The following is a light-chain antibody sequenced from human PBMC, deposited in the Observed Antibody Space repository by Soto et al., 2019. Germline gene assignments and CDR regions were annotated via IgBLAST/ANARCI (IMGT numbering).Light chain of an antibody. Sequence: DIVMTQSPDSLAVSLGERATINCKSSQSVLHRSNNKNYLAWYQQKPRQPPKLLIYWASTRESGVPDRFSGSGSGTDFTLSISSRQAEDVAVYYCQQYYSTPPYTFGQGTKLEIK. V-gene: IGKV4-1*01. CDR2: WAS. J-gene: IGKJ2*01. CDR3: QQYYSTPPYT. CDR1: QSVLHRSNNKNY.